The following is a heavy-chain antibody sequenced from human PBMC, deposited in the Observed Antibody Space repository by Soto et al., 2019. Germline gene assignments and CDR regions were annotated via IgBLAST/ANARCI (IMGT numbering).Heavy chain of an antibody. CDR1: EFTFSSYA. CDR2: ISGSGGST. Sequence: GGSLRLSCAASEFTFSSYAMSWVRQPPGKGLEWVSAISGSGGSTYYEDSVKGQFTISRDNSKNTLYLQMNSLRAEDTAVYYCAKDPNPNTYYYDSSGYYCWGQGTLVTVSS. D-gene: IGHD3-22*01. CDR3: AKDPNPNTYYYDSSGYYC. J-gene: IGHJ4*02. V-gene: IGHV3-23*01.